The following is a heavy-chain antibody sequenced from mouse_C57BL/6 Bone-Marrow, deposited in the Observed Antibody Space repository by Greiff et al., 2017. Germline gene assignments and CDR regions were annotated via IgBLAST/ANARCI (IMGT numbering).Heavy chain of an antibody. CDR1: GYTFTSYW. V-gene: IGHV1-69*01. J-gene: IGHJ4*01. CDR2: IDPSDSYT. CDR3: ARERIYYYGSSQYNYAIDY. Sequence: QVHVKQPGAELVMPGASVKLSCKASGYTFTSYWMHWVKQRPGQGLEWIGEIDPSDSYTNYNQKFKGKSTLTVDKSSSTAYMQLSSLTSEDSAVYYCARERIYYYGSSQYNYAIDYWGQGTSVTVSS. D-gene: IGHD1-1*01.